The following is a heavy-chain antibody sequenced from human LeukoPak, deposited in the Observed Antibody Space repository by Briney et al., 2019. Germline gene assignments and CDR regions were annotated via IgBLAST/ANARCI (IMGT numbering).Heavy chain of an antibody. CDR3: ARSGVYCSSTSCSPYYFDY. Sequence: PSETLSLTCTVSGGSISSYYWSWIRQPPGKGLEWIGYIYYSGSTNYNPSLKSRATISVDTSKNQFSLKLSSVTAADTAVYYCARSGVYCSSTSCSPYYFDYWGQGTLVTVSS. J-gene: IGHJ4*02. V-gene: IGHV4-59*01. CDR2: IYYSGST. D-gene: IGHD2-2*01. CDR1: GGSISSYY.